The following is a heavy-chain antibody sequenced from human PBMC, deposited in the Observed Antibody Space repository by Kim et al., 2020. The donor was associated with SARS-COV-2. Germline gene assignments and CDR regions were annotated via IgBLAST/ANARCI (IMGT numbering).Heavy chain of an antibody. Sequence: ADAVKGRFTHSRDNSKNTLYLQMNSLRAEDTAVYYCAKAGCSDAYYPGYWGQGTLVTVSS. V-gene: IGHV3-23*01. J-gene: IGHJ4*02. CDR3: AKAGCSDAYYPGY. D-gene: IGHD3-16*01.